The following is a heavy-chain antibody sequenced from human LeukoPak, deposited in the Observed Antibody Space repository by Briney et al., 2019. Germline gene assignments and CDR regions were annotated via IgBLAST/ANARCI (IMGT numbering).Heavy chain of an antibody. CDR3: ARRYCSGGSCYLDY. Sequence: GGSLRLSCAASGFTFSSYWMSWVRQAPGKGLEWVANIKQDGSEKYYVDSVKGRFTISRDNAKNSLYLQMNSLRDEDTAVYYCARRYCSGGSCYLDYWGQGTLVTVSS. CDR2: IKQDGSEK. CDR1: GFTFSSYW. V-gene: IGHV3-7*01. J-gene: IGHJ4*02. D-gene: IGHD2-15*01.